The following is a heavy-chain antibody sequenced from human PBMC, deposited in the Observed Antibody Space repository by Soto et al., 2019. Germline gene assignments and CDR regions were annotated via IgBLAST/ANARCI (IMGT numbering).Heavy chain of an antibody. D-gene: IGHD1-7*01. CDR2: IDAGSGNT. CDR3: ARVPRYNWNYAVDY. Sequence: GASVKVSCKASGFTFSSSALQWVRQARGQRLEWIGWIDAGSGNTKYSQKFQERVTITRDTSASTAYMEMSSLRFEDTAVYYCARVPRYNWNYAVDYWGHGTLVTVSS. CDR1: GFTFSSSA. V-gene: IGHV1-58*01. J-gene: IGHJ4*01.